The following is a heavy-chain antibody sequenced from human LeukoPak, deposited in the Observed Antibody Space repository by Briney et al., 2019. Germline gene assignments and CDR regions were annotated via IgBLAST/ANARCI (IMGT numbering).Heavy chain of an antibody. CDR3: ARFGRRIFTASGTDY. V-gene: IGHV4-34*01. Sequence: SETLSLTCAVYGGSFSGSYWSWIRQPPGKGLEWSGEINHSGDSNYNPSLKSRVTMSVDTSKNQFSLRLSSVTAAHTAVYYCARFGRRIFTASGTDYWGQGTLVTVSS. CDR2: INHSGDS. D-gene: IGHD3-9*01. CDR1: GGSFSGSY. J-gene: IGHJ4*02.